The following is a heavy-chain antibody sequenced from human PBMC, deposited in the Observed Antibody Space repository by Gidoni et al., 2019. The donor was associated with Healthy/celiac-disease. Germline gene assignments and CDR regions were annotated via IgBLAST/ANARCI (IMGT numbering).Heavy chain of an antibody. CDR3: ARRDAKCYYGSGSCSDY. CDR2: IYYSGSH. D-gene: IGHD3-10*01. J-gene: IGHJ4*02. CDR1: GGSISSSSYY. Sequence: QLQLQESGPGLVKPSETLPLTCTVSGGSISSSSYYWGWIRQPPGKGLEWIGSIYYSGSHYYNPSLKSRVTISVDTSKNQFSLKLSSVTAADTAVYYCARRDAKCYYGSGSCSDYWGQGTLVTVSS. V-gene: IGHV4-39*01.